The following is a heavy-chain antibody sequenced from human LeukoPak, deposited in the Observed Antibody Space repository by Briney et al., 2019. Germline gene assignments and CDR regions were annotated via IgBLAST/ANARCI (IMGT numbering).Heavy chain of an antibody. V-gene: IGHV3-7*01. D-gene: IGHD2-21*02. Sequence: GGSLRLSCAASGFTLSSYWMSWVRQAPGKGLEWVANINQGGSEKYYVDSVKGRFTISRDNAKNSLYLQMNSLRAEDTAVYYCARDFVVVTAFFDYWGQGTLVTVSS. CDR1: GFTLSSYW. J-gene: IGHJ4*02. CDR2: INQGGSEK. CDR3: ARDFVVVTAFFDY.